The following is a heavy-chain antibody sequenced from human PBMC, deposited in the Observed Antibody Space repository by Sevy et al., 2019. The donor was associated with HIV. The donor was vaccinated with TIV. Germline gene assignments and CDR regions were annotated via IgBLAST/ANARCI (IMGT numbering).Heavy chain of an antibody. D-gene: IGHD3-3*01. V-gene: IGHV1-2*02. CDR1: GYTFTDYY. CDR3: AREFYDSWSGPIDFFYGMDV. CDR2: IDPKSGGT. Sequence: ASVKVSCKASGYTFTDYYTHWVRQAPGQGLEWMGWIDPKSGGTKYARKFKGRITMTRDTSISTAYLELRRLRSDDTAVYLCAREFYDSWSGPIDFFYGMDVWGQGTTVTVSS. J-gene: IGHJ6*02.